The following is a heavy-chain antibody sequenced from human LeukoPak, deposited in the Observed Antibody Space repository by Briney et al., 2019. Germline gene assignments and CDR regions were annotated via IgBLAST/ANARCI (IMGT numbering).Heavy chain of an antibody. D-gene: IGHD6-19*01. Sequence: SVKVSCKASGGTFSSYAISWVRQAPGQGLEWMGGIIPIFGTANYAQKFQGRVTITADESTSTAYMELSRLRSDDTAVYYCARVGSDSSGWRRFDYWGQGTLVTVSS. CDR1: GGTFSSYA. V-gene: IGHV1-69*13. CDR3: ARVGSDSSGWRRFDY. CDR2: IIPIFGTA. J-gene: IGHJ4*02.